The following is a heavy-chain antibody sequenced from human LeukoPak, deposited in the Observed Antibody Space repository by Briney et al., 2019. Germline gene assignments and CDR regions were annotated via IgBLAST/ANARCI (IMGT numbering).Heavy chain of an antibody. CDR3: ARDGTQVLDY. CDR2: IWYDGSNK. CDR1: GFTFSTYG. J-gene: IGHJ4*02. V-gene: IGHV3-33*01. Sequence: GGSLRLSCAASGFTFSTYGMHWVRQAPGKGLEWVALIWYDGSNKYYADSVKGRFTISRDNSKNTLYLQMNGLRAEDTAIYYCARDGTQVLDYWGQGTLVTVSS.